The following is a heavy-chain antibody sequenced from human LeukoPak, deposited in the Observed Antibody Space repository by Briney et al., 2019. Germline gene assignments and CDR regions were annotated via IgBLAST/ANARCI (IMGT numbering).Heavy chain of an antibody. V-gene: IGHV1-24*01. J-gene: IGHJ5*02. CDR3: ATAPSGDYGDSYNWFDP. CDR2: FDPEDGET. CDR1: VYTLTELS. D-gene: IGHD4-17*01. Sequence: ASVKVSCKVSVYTLTELSMHWVRPAPGKGRAWMGGFDPEDGETIYEQKFQGRVTMTEDTSTDTAYMELSSLRSEDTAVYYCATAPSGDYGDSYNWFDPWGQGTLVTVSS.